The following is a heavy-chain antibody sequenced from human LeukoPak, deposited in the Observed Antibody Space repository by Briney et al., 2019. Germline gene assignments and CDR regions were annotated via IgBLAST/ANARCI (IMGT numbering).Heavy chain of an antibody. V-gene: IGHV1-46*01. CDR1: GYTFTSYY. CDR3: ARALSRESGYYGSGSSYY. CDR2: INPSGGST. J-gene: IGHJ4*02. D-gene: IGHD3-10*01. Sequence: AASVKVSCKASGYTFTSYYMHWERQAPGQGLEWMGIINPSGGSTSYAQKFQGRVTMTRDTSTSTVYMELSSLRSEDTAVYYCARALSRESGYYGSGSSYYWGQGTLVTVSS.